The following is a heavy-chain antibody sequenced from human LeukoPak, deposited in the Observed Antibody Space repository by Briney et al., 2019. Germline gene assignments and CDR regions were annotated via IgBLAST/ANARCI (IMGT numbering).Heavy chain of an antibody. CDR3: ARDDKGYYDGRWTAFDI. V-gene: IGHV4-4*07. D-gene: IGHD4-23*01. CDR2: VFSSGAT. CDR1: GASISDTA. Sequence: PSETLSLTCTVSGASISDTAWSWVRQPAGRGLEWIGRVFSSGATLYNPSFNGRVSMSVDASQKQVSLKVTPVTVADTAVYYCARDDKGYYDGRWTAFDIWGQGTVVTVSS. J-gene: IGHJ3*02.